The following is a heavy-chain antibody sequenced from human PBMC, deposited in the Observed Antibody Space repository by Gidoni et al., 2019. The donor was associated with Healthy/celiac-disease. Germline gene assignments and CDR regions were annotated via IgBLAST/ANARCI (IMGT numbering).Heavy chain of an antibody. Sequence: QVQLAQSGAEVKKPGASVKVSCKASGYTFTSYDINWVRQATGQGLERMGWMNPNSGNTGYAQKFQGRVTMTRNTSISTAYMELSSLRSEDTAVYYCARGGSSQIYYYYGMDVWGQGTTVTVSS. D-gene: IGHD6-6*01. J-gene: IGHJ6*02. CDR2: MNPNSGNT. CDR1: GYTFTSYD. CDR3: ARGGSSQIYYYYGMDV. V-gene: IGHV1-8*01.